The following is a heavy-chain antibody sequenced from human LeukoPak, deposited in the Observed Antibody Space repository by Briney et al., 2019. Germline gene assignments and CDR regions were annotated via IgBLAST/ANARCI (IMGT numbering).Heavy chain of an antibody. Sequence: SETLSLTCAVYGGSFSGYYWSWIRQPPGKGLEWIGEINHSGSTNYNPSLKSRVTISVDTSKKQFSLRVSSVTAADTAVYYCARDGGGTSRPFDYWGQGTPVTVSS. D-gene: IGHD2-2*01. CDR1: GGSFSGYY. V-gene: IGHV4-34*01. CDR2: INHSGST. J-gene: IGHJ4*02. CDR3: ARDGGGTSRPFDY.